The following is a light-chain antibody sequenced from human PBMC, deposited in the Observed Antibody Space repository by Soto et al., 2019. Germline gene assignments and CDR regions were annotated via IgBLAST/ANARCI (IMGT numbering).Light chain of an antibody. CDR3: SSYTTSSTPPYV. CDR1: SSDVVGYTY. Sequence: SVLPQPASVSGSPGQSITISCTGNSSDVVGYTYVSWYQQHPGKAPKLMIYDVSNRPSGVSNRFSGSKSANTASLTISGLQAEDEADYYCSSYTTSSTPPYVFGTGTKVTVL. V-gene: IGLV2-14*01. CDR2: DVS. J-gene: IGLJ1*01.